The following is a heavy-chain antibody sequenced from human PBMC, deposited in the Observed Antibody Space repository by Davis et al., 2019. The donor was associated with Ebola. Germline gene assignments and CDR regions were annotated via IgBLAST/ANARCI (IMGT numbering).Heavy chain of an antibody. Sequence: ASVKVSCKASGYTFTSYDINWVRQATGQGLEWMGWMNPNSGNTGYAQKFQGRVTMTRNTSISTAYMELSRLRSDDTAVYYCATWYYGSADYFDYWGQGTLVTVSS. CDR2: MNPNSGNT. J-gene: IGHJ4*02. V-gene: IGHV1-8*01. D-gene: IGHD3-10*01. CDR1: GYTFTSYD. CDR3: ATWYYGSADYFDY.